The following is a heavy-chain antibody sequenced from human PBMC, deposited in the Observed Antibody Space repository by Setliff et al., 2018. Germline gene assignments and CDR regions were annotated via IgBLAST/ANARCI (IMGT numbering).Heavy chain of an antibody. Sequence: HPGGSLRLSCAASGFTFSSYSINWVRQAPGKGLEWVSYISSSSSTIYYADSVKGRFTISRDNAKNSLYLRMNSLRAEDTAVYYYARVAGRGRYWYFDLWGRGTLVTVS. J-gene: IGHJ2*01. CDR2: ISSSSSTI. CDR3: ARVAGRGRYWYFDL. CDR1: GFTFSSYS. V-gene: IGHV3-48*04.